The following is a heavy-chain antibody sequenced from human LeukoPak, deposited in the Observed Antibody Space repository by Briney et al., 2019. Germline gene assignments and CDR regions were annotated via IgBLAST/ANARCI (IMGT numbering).Heavy chain of an antibody. Sequence: SGTLSLTCTASGCTISSYYWSWIRQPAGKGLEWIGRIYTSGSTNYNPSLKSRVTMSVDTSKNQFSMKLSSVSPANTAVYYCATEYYYDSSGYSLDAFDIWGQGTRAPVTA. CDR1: GCTISSYY. D-gene: IGHD3-22*01. J-gene: IGHJ3*02. V-gene: IGHV4-4*07. CDR3: ATEYYYDSSGYSLDAFDI. CDR2: IYTSGST.